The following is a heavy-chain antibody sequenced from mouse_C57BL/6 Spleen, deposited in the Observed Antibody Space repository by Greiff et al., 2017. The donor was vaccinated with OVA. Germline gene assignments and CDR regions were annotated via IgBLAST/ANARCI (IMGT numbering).Heavy chain of an antibody. CDR3: GGGTRSFAY. CDR2: IYPGDGDT. V-gene: IGHV1-82*01. Sequence: LQESGPELVKPGASVKISCKASGYAFSSSWMNWVKQRPGKGLEWIGRIYPGDGDTNYNGKFKGTATLTADKSSSTAYMQLSSLTSEDSAVYFCGGGTRSFAYWGQGTLVTGSA. J-gene: IGHJ3*01. D-gene: IGHD3-3*01. CDR1: GYAFSSSW.